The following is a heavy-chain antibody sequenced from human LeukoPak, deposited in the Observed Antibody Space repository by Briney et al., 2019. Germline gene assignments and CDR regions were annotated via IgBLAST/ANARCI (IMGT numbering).Heavy chain of an antibody. CDR1: GGSISGSDYY. J-gene: IGHJ6*03. CDR2: IYYSGST. D-gene: IGHD4/OR15-4a*01. CDR3: ARAPPNLSYYYMDV. Sequence: SETLSPTCTVSGGSISGSDYYWGWIRQPPGKGLEWIGSIYYSGSTYYNPSLKSRVTISVDPSKNQFSLKLSSVTAADTAVYYWARAPPNLSYYYMDVWGKGTTVTVSS. V-gene: IGHV4-39*01.